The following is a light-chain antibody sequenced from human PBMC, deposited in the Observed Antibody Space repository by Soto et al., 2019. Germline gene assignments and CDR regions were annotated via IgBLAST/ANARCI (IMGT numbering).Light chain of an antibody. V-gene: IGLV2-23*01. CDR1: SSDIGTYNL. CDR3: CSYAGSGTDNYV. Sequence: QSVLTQPAAVSGSPGQSITISCTGTSSDIGTYNLVSWYQHYPGKAPKLMIYEGIKRPSGVSNRFSGSKSGNTAFLTISGLQAEDEADSYCCSYAGSGTDNYVFGSGT. CDR2: EGI. J-gene: IGLJ1*01.